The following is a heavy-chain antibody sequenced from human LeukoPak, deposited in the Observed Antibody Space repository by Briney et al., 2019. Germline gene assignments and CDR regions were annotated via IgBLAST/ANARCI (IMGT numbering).Heavy chain of an antibody. J-gene: IGHJ4*02. CDR3: ARGYCSGRSCYMWYSDY. CDR2: IYKDGST. V-gene: IGHV3-53*01. D-gene: IGHD2-15*01. CDR1: GFTFSGYW. Sequence: GGSLRLSCAASGFTFSGYWMSWVRQAPGKGLEWVSVIYKDGSTYYADSVKGRFTISRDNSKNTVYLQMNSLRAEDTAVYYCARGYCSGRSCYMWYSDYWGQGTLVTVSS.